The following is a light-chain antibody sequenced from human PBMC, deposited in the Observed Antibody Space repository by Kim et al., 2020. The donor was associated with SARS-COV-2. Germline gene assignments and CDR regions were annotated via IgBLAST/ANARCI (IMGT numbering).Light chain of an antibody. CDR1: QRISYW. CDR2: KAS. V-gene: IGKV1-5*03. CDR3: QKYDTYPVT. Sequence: DIQMTQSPSTLSASVGDRVTITCRASQRISYWLAWYQQKPGKAPNLLIYKASNLQSGVPSRFSGSGSGTDFTLTISGLQPDDFATYYCQKYDTYPVTFGQGTRLEIK. J-gene: IGKJ5*01.